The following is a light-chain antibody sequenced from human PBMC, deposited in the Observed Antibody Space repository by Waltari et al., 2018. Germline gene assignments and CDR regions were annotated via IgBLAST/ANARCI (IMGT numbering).Light chain of an antibody. CDR2: DAS. CDR3: QQYDYWPT. J-gene: IGKJ1*01. Sequence: DIQMTQSPSSLSASVGDSVTITCQASQDISNYLNWYQQKPGKAPKLLIYDASNLETGVPSRFSGSGSGTDFTFTISSLQPEDIATYYCQQYDYWPTFGQGTKVEIK. V-gene: IGKV1-33*01. CDR1: QDISNY.